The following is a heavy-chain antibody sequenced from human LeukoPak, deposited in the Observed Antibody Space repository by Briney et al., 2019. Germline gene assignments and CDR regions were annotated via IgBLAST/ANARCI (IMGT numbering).Heavy chain of an antibody. Sequence: TSETLSLTCAVYGGSVSGYYWSWIRQPPGKGLEWIGDISHRGRTNYNPSLNGRATMSVDTSKTQFALEVDSVTAATTAVYYCARIPLYFLEPFDYWGQGVLVTVSS. J-gene: IGHJ4*02. CDR2: ISHRGRT. CDR3: ARIPLYFLEPFDY. V-gene: IGHV4-34*01. CDR1: GGSVSGYY. D-gene: IGHD3-3*01.